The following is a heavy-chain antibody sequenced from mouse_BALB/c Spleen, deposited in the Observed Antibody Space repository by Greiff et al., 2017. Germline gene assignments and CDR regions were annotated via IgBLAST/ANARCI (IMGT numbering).Heavy chain of an antibody. V-gene: IGHV1-63*02. Sequence: QVQLHQSGAELVRPGTSVKISCKASGYTFTNYWLGWVKQRPGHGLAWIGDIYPGGGYTNYNEKFKGKATLTADTSSSTAYMQLSSLTSEDSAVYFCARDGNSAWFAYWGQGTLVTVSA. CDR1: GYTFTNYW. CDR3: ARDGNSAWFAY. CDR2: IYPGGGYT. D-gene: IGHD2-1*01. J-gene: IGHJ3*01.